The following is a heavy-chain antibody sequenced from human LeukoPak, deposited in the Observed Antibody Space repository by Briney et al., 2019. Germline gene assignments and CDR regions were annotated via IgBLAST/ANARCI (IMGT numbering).Heavy chain of an antibody. CDR3: ARLWSGLRPPDY. D-gene: IGHD3-3*01. V-gene: IGHV4-39*01. CDR1: GGSISSTTYY. CDR2: VYYRGNT. J-gene: IGHJ4*02. Sequence: SETLSLTCTVSGGSISSTTYYWGRIRQPPGKGLDWIGSVYYRGNTYYNPSLKSRVTISVVTSKSQFSLRLNSVTAADTSVYYCARLWSGLRPPDYWGQGTLVTVSS.